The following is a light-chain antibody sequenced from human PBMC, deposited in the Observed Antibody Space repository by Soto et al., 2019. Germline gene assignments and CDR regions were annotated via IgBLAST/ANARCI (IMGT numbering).Light chain of an antibody. V-gene: IGLV2-11*01. J-gene: IGLJ3*02. CDR2: DVS. Sequence: QSVLTQPRSVSGSPGQSVTISCTGTSSDVGYYNYVSWYQQHPGKAPKFMIYDVSERPSGVPDRFSGSKSGDTAFLTISGLQVEDEAYYYCCSYIGRYSWVFGGGTKVTVL. CDR1: SSDVGYYNY. CDR3: CSYIGRYSWV.